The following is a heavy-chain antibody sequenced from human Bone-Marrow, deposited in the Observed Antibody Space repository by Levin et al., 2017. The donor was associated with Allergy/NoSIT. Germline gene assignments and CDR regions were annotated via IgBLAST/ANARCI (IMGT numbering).Heavy chain of an antibody. D-gene: IGHD4-17*01. CDR2: IYHGGRT. CDR3: ARDPLDYGTNSGNY. CDR1: GGSISSSTW. J-gene: IGHJ4*02. Sequence: SETLSLTCTVSGGSISSSTWWSWVRQSPGKGLEWIGEIYHGGRTNHNPSLKSRVSMSVDKSKSQFSLKLSSVTAADTAVYYCARDPLDYGTNSGNYWGQGTLVTVSS. V-gene: IGHV4-4*02.